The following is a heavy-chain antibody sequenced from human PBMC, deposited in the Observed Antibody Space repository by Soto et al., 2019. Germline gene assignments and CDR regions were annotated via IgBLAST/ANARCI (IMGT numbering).Heavy chain of an antibody. J-gene: IGHJ4*02. V-gene: IGHV1-8*01. D-gene: IGHD1-26*01. CDR3: ARGVTAGVDY. CDR1: GYSFTSLD. CDR2: MQPSSGRT. Sequence: QVQLVQSGAEVREPGASVKVSCKASGYSFTSLDINWVRQTTGQGLEWMGWMQPSSGRTGYAQKFQGRVTMTRDTSINTAYMELSSLTSDDTAFYYCARGVTAGVDYWGQGTLVXXSS.